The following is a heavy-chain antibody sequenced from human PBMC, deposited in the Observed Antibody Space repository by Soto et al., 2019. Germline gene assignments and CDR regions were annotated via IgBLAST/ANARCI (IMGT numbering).Heavy chain of an antibody. CDR2: ITDDGTDT. CDR3: VRGGRGGRYYMDV. J-gene: IGHJ6*03. V-gene: IGHV3-74*01. CDR1: GFTFNIYW. D-gene: IGHD1-26*01. Sequence: EVQLVESGGGLVQPGGSLRLSCAATGFTFNIYWMYWVRQGPGKGPVWVARITDDGTDTIYADSVKGRFTISRDNAENIVHLQMNSLGAEDTAVYYCVRGGRGGRYYMDVWGEGTTVTVSS.